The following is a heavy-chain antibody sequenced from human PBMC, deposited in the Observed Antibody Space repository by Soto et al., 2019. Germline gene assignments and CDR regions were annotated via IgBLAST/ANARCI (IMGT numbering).Heavy chain of an antibody. Sequence: EVQLVEYGGGLVQPGGSLRLSCAASGFTFSTHSMNWVRQAPGKGLEWISYITSSDVTIYADSVKGRVTISRGNAKNSLDLKMNSLRGEDTAVYLCDEEVGYQLRSSGQGSLVTVAS. CDR3: DEEVGYQLRS. CDR2: ITSSDVTI. CDR1: GFTFSTHS. D-gene: IGHD2-2*01. V-gene: IGHV3-48*01. J-gene: IGHJ5*02.